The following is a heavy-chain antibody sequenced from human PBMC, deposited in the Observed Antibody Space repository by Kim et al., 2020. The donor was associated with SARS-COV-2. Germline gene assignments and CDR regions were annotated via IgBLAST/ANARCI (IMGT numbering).Heavy chain of an antibody. D-gene: IGHD6-13*01. Sequence: ASVKVSCKASGYTFTSYGISWVRQAPGQGLEWMGWISAYNGNTNYAQKLQGRVTMTTDTSTSTAYMELRSLRSDDTAVYYCARTPPPSSRWHDAFDIWGQGTMVTVSS. J-gene: IGHJ3*02. CDR3: ARTPPPSSRWHDAFDI. CDR1: GYTFTSYG. V-gene: IGHV1-18*04. CDR2: ISAYNGNT.